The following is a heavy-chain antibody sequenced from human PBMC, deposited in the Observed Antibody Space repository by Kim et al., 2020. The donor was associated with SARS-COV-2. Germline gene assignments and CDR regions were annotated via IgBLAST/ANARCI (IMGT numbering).Heavy chain of an antibody. CDR3: ARAGGRGLLSYYGMDV. Sequence: SETLSLTCTVSGGSISSYYWSWIRQPPGKGLEWIGYIYYSGSTNYNPSLKSRVTISVDTSKNQFSLKLSSVTAADTAVYYCARAGGRGLLSYYGMDVWGQGTTVTVSS. V-gene: IGHV4-59*13. D-gene: IGHD2-8*02. CDR2: IYYSGST. CDR1: GGSISSYY. J-gene: IGHJ6*02.